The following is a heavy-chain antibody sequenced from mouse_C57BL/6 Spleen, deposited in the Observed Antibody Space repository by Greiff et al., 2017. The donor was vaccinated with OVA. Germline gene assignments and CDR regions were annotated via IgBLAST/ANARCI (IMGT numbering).Heavy chain of an antibody. D-gene: IGHD1-1*01. CDR3: ARRCYYGSSYLYFDV. CDR2: INPNNGGT. J-gene: IGHJ1*03. CDR1: GYTFTDYY. V-gene: IGHV1-26*01. Sequence: VQLQQSGPELVKPGASVKISCKASGYTFTDYYMNWVKQSHGKSLEWIGDINPNNGGTSYNQKFKGKATLTVDKSSSTAYMELRSLTSEGSAVYYCARRCYYGSSYLYFDVWGTGTTVTVSS.